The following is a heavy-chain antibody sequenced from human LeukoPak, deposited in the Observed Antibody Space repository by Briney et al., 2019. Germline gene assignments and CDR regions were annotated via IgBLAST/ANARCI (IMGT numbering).Heavy chain of an antibody. CDR1: GFTFSSYA. Sequence: GGSLRLSCADSGFTFSSYAMSWVRQAPGKGLEWVSAISGSGGSTYYADSVKGRFTISRDNSKNTLYLQMNSLRAEDTAVYYCAKDTYYYGSGSPGDYWGQGTLVTVSS. V-gene: IGHV3-23*01. CDR2: ISGSGGST. J-gene: IGHJ4*02. D-gene: IGHD3-10*01. CDR3: AKDTYYYGSGSPGDY.